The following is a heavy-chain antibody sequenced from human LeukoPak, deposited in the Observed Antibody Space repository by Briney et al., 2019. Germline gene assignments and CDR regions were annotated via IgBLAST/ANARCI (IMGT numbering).Heavy chain of an antibody. CDR2: IYTSGST. V-gene: IGHV4-4*07. D-gene: IGHD3-16*01. J-gene: IGHJ5*02. CDR3: AREDSCSTIGVFSWFDP. CDR1: GGSISSYY. Sequence: SETLSLTCTVSGGSISSYYWSWIRQPAGKGLEWIGRIYTSGSTNYNPSLKSRVTMSVDTSKNQFSLKLSSVTAADTAVYYCAREDSCSTIGVFSWFDPWGQGTLVTVSS.